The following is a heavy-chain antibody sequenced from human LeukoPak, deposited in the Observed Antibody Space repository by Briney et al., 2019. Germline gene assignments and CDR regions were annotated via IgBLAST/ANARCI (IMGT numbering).Heavy chain of an antibody. CDR2: ISSSSNYT. CDR3: ARQGNNWFDP. Sequence: GGSLRLSCAASGFTFSGYEMNWVRQAPEKGLEWVSYISSSSNYTNYADSVKGRLTISRDNAKNSLYLQMNSLTAEDTAVYYCARQGNNWFDPWGQGTLVTVSS. CDR1: GFTFSGYE. J-gene: IGHJ5*02. V-gene: IGHV3-11*06.